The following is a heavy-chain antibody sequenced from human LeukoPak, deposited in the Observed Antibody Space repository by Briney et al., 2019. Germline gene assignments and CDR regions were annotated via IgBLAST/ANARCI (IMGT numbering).Heavy chain of an antibody. J-gene: IGHJ4*02. CDR3: AKDLGGNNSPFDH. D-gene: IGHD1/OR15-1a*01. CDR1: GFTFSSYA. CDR2: ITGRGTGT. V-gene: IGHV3-23*01. Sequence: GGSLRLSCAASGFTFSSYAMSWVRQAPGKGLEWVSTITGRGTGTYYTDSVEGRFTISRDNSKNTLYLQMNSLGAEDTAIYYCAKDLGGNNSPFDHWGQGTLITVSS.